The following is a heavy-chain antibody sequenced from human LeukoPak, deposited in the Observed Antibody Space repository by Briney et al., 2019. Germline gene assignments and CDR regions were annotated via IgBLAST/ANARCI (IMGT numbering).Heavy chain of an antibody. Sequence: GGSLRLSCAASGFTFSDYYMSWIRQAPGKGLEWVSYISSSSSYTNYADSVKGRFTISRDNAKTSLYLQMNSLRAEDTAVYYCARDGRLTMTLEDGMDVWGQGTTVTVSS. J-gene: IGHJ6*02. D-gene: IGHD3-22*01. CDR1: GFTFSDYY. V-gene: IGHV3-11*06. CDR3: ARDGRLTMTLEDGMDV. CDR2: ISSSSSYT.